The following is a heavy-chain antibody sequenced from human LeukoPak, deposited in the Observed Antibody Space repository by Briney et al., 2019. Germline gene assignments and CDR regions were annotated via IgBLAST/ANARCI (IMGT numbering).Heavy chain of an antibody. V-gene: IGHV1-8*01. Sequence: ASVKVSCKASGYTFTSYDINWVRQATGQGLEWMGWMNPNSGNTGYAQKFQGRVTMTRNTSISTAYMELSSLRSEDTAVYYCVRIFSGWELSYYYYYMDVWGKGTTVTVSS. CDR1: GYTFTSYD. CDR2: MNPNSGNT. CDR3: VRIFSGWELSYYYYYMDV. D-gene: IGHD1-26*01. J-gene: IGHJ6*03.